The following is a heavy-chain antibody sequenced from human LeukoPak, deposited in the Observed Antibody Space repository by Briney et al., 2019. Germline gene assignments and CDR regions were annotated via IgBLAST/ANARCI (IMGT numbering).Heavy chain of an antibody. Sequence: PSETLSLTCTVSGGSISSSSYYWGWIRQPPGKGLEWIGSIYYSGSTYYNPSLESRVTISVDTSKNQFSLKLSSVTAADTAVYCCAVMITFGGVIVPCYFDYWGQGTLVTVSS. CDR1: GGSISSSSYY. J-gene: IGHJ4*02. CDR3: AVMITFGGVIVPCYFDY. CDR2: IYYSGST. V-gene: IGHV4-39*01. D-gene: IGHD3-16*02.